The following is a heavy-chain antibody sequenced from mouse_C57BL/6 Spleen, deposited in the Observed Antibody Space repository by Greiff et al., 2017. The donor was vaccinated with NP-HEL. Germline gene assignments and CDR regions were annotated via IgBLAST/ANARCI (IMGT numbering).Heavy chain of an antibody. CDR3: ARNYDYDPSFAY. Sequence: QVQLQQSGPELVKPGASVKISCKASGYAFSSSWMNWVKQRPGKGLQWIGRIYPGDGDTNYNGKFKGKATLTADKSSSTAYMQLSSLTSEDSAVYFCARNYDYDPSFAYWGQGTLVTVSA. J-gene: IGHJ3*01. D-gene: IGHD2-4*01. V-gene: IGHV1-82*01. CDR1: GYAFSSSW. CDR2: IYPGDGDT.